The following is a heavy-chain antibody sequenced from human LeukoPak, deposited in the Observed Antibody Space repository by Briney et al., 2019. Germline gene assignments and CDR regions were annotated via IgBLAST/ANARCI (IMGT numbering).Heavy chain of an antibody. CDR3: ARVKVNQLLHYYYYGMDV. CDR2: IIPIFGTA. D-gene: IGHD2-2*01. V-gene: IGHV1-69*13. CDR1: GGTFSSYA. J-gene: IGHJ6*02. Sequence: GASVKVSCKASGGTFSSYAISWVRQAPGQGLEWMGGIIPIFGTANYAQKFQGRVTITADESTSTAYMELSSLRSEDTAVYYCARVKVNQLLHYYYYGMDVWGRGTTVTVSS.